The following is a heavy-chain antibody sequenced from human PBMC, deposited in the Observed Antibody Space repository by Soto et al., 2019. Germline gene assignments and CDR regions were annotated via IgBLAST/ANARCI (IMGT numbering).Heavy chain of an antibody. J-gene: IGHJ5*02. Sequence: GRPLRLWYAASGVTFSSYGMSWVLQAPWKMLESVSAISGSGGSTYYADSVKGRFTISRDNSKNTLYLNMNRLRAEDTAVYYCEKGGYCRSTSCRDMATWFDPWGQGTLDTVTS. CDR3: EKGGYCRSTSCRDMATWFDP. V-gene: IGHV3-23*01. D-gene: IGHD2-2*03. CDR1: GVTFSSYG. CDR2: ISGSGGST.